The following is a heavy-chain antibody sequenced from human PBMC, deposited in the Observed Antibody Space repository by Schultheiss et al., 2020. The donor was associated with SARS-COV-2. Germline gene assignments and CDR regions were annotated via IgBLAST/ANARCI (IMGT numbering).Heavy chain of an antibody. CDR2: ISYDGSNK. CDR3: ARDLYGYSYGY. D-gene: IGHD5-18*01. J-gene: IGHJ4*02. V-gene: IGHV3-30*03. Sequence: GGSLRLSCAASGFTFSSYGMHWVRQAPGKGLEWVAVISYDGSNKYYADSVKGRFTISRDNSKNTLYLQMGSLRAEDMAVYYCARDLYGYSYGYWGQGTLVTVS. CDR1: GFTFSSYG.